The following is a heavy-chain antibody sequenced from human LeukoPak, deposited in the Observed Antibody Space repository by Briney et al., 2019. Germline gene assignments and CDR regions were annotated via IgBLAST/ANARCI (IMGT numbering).Heavy chain of an antibody. CDR1: GFTFSSYA. D-gene: IGHD3-10*01. CDR2: ISGSGGST. J-gene: IGHJ4*02. Sequence: GGSLRLSCAASGFTFSSYAISWVRQAPGQGLEWVSAISGSGGSTYYADSVKARFTISRDNSKNTLYLQMNSLRAEDTAVYYCAKDYYYGSGSYYFDYWGQGTLVTVSS. V-gene: IGHV3-23*01. CDR3: AKDYYYGSGSYYFDY.